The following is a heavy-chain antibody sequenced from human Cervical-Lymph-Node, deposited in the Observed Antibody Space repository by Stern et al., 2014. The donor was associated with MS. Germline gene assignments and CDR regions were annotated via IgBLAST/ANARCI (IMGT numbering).Heavy chain of an antibody. CDR1: GGSISSGGSS. CDR3: ARGGVIYTQDRNGFDV. J-gene: IGHJ3*01. Sequence: QLVESGSGQAKPSQTLSLTCAVSGGSISSGGSSWNWIRQPPGKGLEWIGFIYHSGSTYYNPSLKGRVFISVDTSKNQFALNLRSVNAADTAVYYCARGGVIYTQDRNGFDVWGQGTMVTVSS. V-gene: IGHV4-30-2*01. CDR2: IYHSGST. D-gene: IGHD2-21*01.